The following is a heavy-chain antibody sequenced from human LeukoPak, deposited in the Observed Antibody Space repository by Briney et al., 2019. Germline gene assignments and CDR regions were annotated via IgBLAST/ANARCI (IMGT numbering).Heavy chain of an antibody. CDR3: ARDPSLSGSYPYMDV. CDR2: IYHSGST. Sequence: SETLSLTCTVSGGSISSGGYYWSWIRQPPGKGPEWIGYIYHSGSTYYNPSLKSRVTISVDRSKNQFSLKLSSVTAADTAVYYCARDPSLSGSYPYMDVWGKGTTVTVSS. D-gene: IGHD1-26*01. CDR1: GGSISSGGYY. J-gene: IGHJ6*03. V-gene: IGHV4-30-2*01.